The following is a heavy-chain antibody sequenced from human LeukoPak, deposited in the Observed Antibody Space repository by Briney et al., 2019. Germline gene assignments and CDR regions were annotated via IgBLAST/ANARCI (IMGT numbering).Heavy chain of an antibody. CDR3: AKDLYRNVFDY. CDR2: ISISDGST. J-gene: IGHJ4*02. D-gene: IGHD1-26*01. V-gene: IGHV3-23*01. CDR1: GFTFSSYS. Sequence: GGSLRLSCAASGFTFSSYSMNWVRQAPGKGLEWVSVISISDGSTYYADSVTGRFTISRDNSKNTVYLQMNSLRAEDTAVYYCAKDLYRNVFDYWGQGTLVTVSS.